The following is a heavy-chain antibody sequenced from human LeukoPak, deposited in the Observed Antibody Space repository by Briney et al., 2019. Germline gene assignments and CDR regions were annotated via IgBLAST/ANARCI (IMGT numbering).Heavy chain of an antibody. V-gene: IGHV3-48*03. CDR2: ISSSGSTI. J-gene: IGHJ4*02. CDR1: GFTFSSYE. D-gene: IGHD3-16*01. CDR3: AKGDDYDYVVKGNYFDY. Sequence: GGSLRLSCAASGFTFSSYEMNWVRQAPGKGLEWVSCISSSGSTIYYADSVKGRFTISRDNAKNSLYLQMNSLRAEDTALYYCAKGDDYDYVVKGNYFDYWGQGTLVTVSS.